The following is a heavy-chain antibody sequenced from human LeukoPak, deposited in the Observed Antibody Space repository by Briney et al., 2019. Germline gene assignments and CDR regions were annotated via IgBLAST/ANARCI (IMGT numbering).Heavy chain of an antibody. Sequence: GGSLRLSCAASGFTFDDYAMHWVRQAPGKGLEWVAVIWYDGSNKYYADSVKGRFTISRDNSKNTLYLQMNSLRAEDTAVYYCAKDLAAAGALDYWGQGTLVTVSS. J-gene: IGHJ4*02. V-gene: IGHV3-33*06. CDR1: GFTFDDYA. CDR3: AKDLAAAGALDY. CDR2: IWYDGSNK. D-gene: IGHD6-13*01.